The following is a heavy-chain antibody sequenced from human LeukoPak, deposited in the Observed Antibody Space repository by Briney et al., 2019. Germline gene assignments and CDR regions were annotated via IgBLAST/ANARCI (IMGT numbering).Heavy chain of an antibody. Sequence: TSETLSLTCSISGGSISTYYWSWIRQPAGKGLEWIGHVYTTGGTKYNPSLKSRVTMSVDTSNNQFSLKLSSVTAADTALYYCARGLSSGRGKIHLFDYWGQGVLVTVSS. CDR3: ARGLSSGRGKIHLFDY. J-gene: IGHJ4*02. CDR1: GGSISTYY. CDR2: VYTTGGT. V-gene: IGHV4-4*07. D-gene: IGHD1-26*01.